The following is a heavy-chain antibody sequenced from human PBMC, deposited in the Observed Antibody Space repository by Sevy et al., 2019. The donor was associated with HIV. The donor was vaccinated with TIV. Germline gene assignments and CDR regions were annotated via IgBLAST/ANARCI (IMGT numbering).Heavy chain of an antibody. CDR1: GFTFSSAW. V-gene: IGHV3-7*01. CDR2: IKQDGSEK. D-gene: IGHD5-18*01. J-gene: IGHJ4*02. CDR3: ARERSGYSYGYFDY. Sequence: GESLKISCTASGFTFSSAWMNWVRQAPGKGLEWVANIKQDGSEKYYVDSVKGRFTISRDNAKNSLYLQMNSLRAEDTAVYYCARERSGYSYGYFDYWGQGTLVTVSS.